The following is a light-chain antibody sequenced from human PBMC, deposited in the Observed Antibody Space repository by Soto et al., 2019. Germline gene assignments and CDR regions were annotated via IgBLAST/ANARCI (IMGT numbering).Light chain of an antibody. J-gene: IGKJ3*01. CDR2: GAS. CDR3: LHHDDSPFT. V-gene: IGKV3-20*01. Sequence: EIVLTQSPGALSLSPGERATLSCRASQTIRSNFLAWYQHKPGQAPRLLIYGASTTATGIPDRFSGSGSGTEFTLTISRLEPEDFAVYFCLHHDDSPFTFGPGTKVDI. CDR1: QTIRSNF.